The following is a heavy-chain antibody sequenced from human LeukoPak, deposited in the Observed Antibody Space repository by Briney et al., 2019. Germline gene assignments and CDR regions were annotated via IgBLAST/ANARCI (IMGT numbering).Heavy chain of an antibody. D-gene: IGHD3-22*01. Sequence: GGSLRLSCAASGFAFSDYYMSWIRQAPGKGLEWISYISSNSGTIYYADSVKGRFTISRDNAKNSLFLLMNSLRAEDTAVYYCARERYDSSGYYLDYWGQGTLVTVSS. CDR2: ISSNSGTI. V-gene: IGHV3-11*01. CDR1: GFAFSDYY. J-gene: IGHJ4*02. CDR3: ARERYDSSGYYLDY.